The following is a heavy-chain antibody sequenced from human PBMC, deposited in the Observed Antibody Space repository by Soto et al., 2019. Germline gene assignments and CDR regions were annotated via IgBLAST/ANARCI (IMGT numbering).Heavy chain of an antibody. CDR1: GFTFSYHA. Sequence: GGSLRLSCAASGFTFSYHALNWVRQAPGKGLEWVAVISYDGDNKYIAEAVKGRLTISRDNPKNTVSLQMNSPRTEDTAMYFCARGTTTSAFSVMDVWGQGTTVTVSS. CDR3: ARGTTTSAFSVMDV. D-gene: IGHD1-1*01. J-gene: IGHJ6*02. CDR2: ISYDGDNK. V-gene: IGHV3-30-3*01.